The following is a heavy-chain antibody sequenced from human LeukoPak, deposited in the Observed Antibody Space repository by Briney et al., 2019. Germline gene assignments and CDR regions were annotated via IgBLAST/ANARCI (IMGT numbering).Heavy chain of an antibody. J-gene: IGHJ4*02. V-gene: IGHV3-74*01. CDR3: VRGKTYSFDY. CDR1: GFSFSSYW. Sequence: GGSLRLSCAASGFSFSSYWMHWVRQAPGKGLVWVSRINSDGSSAIYADSVKGRFTISRDNAKNTLYLQMNSLRAEDTAVYYCVRGKTYSFDYWGQGTLITASS. CDR2: INSDGSSA.